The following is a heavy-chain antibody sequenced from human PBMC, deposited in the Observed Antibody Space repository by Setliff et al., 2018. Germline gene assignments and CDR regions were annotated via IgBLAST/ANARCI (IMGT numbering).Heavy chain of an antibody. CDR3: ARAVGYCSGGSCYKGDDY. Sequence: ASVKVSCKASGYTFTSYGISWGRQAPGQGLEGMGWISAYNGNTNYAQKLQGRVTMTTDTSTNTAYMEVRSLGSDDTAMYYCARAVGYCSGGSCYKGDDYWGQGTLVTVS. CDR2: ISAYNGNT. D-gene: IGHD2-15*01. J-gene: IGHJ4*02. CDR1: GYTFTSYG. V-gene: IGHV1-18*01.